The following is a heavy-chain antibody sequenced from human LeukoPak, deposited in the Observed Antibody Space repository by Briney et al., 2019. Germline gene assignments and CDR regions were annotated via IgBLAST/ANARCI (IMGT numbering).Heavy chain of an antibody. V-gene: IGHV4-4*02. Sequence: SETLSLTCAVSGGSISSSNWWSWVRQPPGKGLEWIGEIYHSGSTNYNPSLKSRVTISVDKSKNQFSLKLSSVAAADTAVYYCARDYNLRSGWYERDAFDIWGQGTMVTVSS. CDR3: ARDYNLRSGWYERDAFDI. CDR1: GGSISSSNW. CDR2: IYHSGST. J-gene: IGHJ3*02. D-gene: IGHD6-19*01.